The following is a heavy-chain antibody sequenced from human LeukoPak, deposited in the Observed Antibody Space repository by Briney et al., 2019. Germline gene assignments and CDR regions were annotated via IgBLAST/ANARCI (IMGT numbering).Heavy chain of an antibody. D-gene: IGHD1-26*01. CDR1: GFTFSTYW. CDR2: IKQDGSEK. CDR3: ARDSGSYAFDI. J-gene: IGHJ3*02. V-gene: IGHV3-7*04. Sequence: GGSLRLSCAASGFTFSTYWMSWVRQAPGKGLEWVANIKQDGSEKYYVDSVKGRFTISRDNAENSLYLQMNSLRAEDTAVYYCARDSGSYAFDIWGQGTMVTVSS.